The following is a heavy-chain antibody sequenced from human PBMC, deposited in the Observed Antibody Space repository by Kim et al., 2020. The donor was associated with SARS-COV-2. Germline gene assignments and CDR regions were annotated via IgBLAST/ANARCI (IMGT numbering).Heavy chain of an antibody. V-gene: IGHV4-34*01. CDR1: GGSFSGYY. CDR2: INHSGST. Sequence: SETLSLTCAVYGGSFSGYYWSWIRQPPGKGLEWIGEINHSGSTNYNPSLKSRVTISVDTSKNQFSLKLSSVTAADTAVYYCARESGDGGYYLDAVEIWGQGTMVTVSS. J-gene: IGHJ3*02. CDR3: ARESGDGGYYLDAVEI. D-gene: IGHD3-22*01.